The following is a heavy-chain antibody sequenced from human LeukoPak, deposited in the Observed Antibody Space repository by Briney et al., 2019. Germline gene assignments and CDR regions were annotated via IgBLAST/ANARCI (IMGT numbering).Heavy chain of an antibody. Sequence: GGSLRLSCAASGFIFNEYGMTWVRQIPGKGLEWVSGINGNGGRTGYADSVKGRFTITRDNAKNSLYLQMNSLRAEDTAMYYCARVRPEYSSSSFAFDIWGQGTMVTVSS. D-gene: IGHD6-6*01. CDR2: INGNGGRT. CDR1: GFIFNEYG. J-gene: IGHJ3*02. CDR3: ARVRPEYSSSSFAFDI. V-gene: IGHV3-20*04.